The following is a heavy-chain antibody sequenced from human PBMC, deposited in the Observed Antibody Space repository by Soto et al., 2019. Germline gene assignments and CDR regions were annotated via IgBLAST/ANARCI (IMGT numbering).Heavy chain of an antibody. V-gene: IGHV3-33*01. D-gene: IGHD6-19*01. CDR2: IWYDGSNK. J-gene: IGHJ2*01. CDR1: GFTFSSYG. Sequence: QVQLVESGGGVVQPGRSLRLSCAASGFTFSSYGMHWVRQAPGKGLEWVAVIWYDGSNKYYADSVKGRFTTSRDNSKNTLYLQMNSLRAEDTAVYYCARDGGIAVAGMRVYWYFDLWGRGTLVTVSS. CDR3: ARDGGIAVAGMRVYWYFDL.